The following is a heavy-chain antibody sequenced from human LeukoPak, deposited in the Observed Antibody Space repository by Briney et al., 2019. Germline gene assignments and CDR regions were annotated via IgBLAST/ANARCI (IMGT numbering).Heavy chain of an antibody. D-gene: IGHD1-26*01. CDR1: GFTFSSYA. V-gene: IGHV3-30-3*01. J-gene: IGHJ4*02. CDR2: ISYDGSNK. CDR3: ARDVVGGSFDGTFDY. Sequence: GGSLRLSCVASGFTFSSYAMHWVRQAPGKGLEWVAVISYDGSNKYYADSVKGRFTISRDNSKNTLYLQMNSLRAEDTAVYYCARDVVGGSFDGTFDYWGQGTLVTVSS.